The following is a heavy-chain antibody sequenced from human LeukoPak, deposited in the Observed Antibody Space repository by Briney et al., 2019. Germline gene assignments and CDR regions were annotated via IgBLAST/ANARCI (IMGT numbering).Heavy chain of an antibody. CDR3: TTRGLYYYYMDV. CDR1: GFTFSNYA. CDR2: ISGSGDPR. V-gene: IGHV3-23*01. J-gene: IGHJ6*03. D-gene: IGHD1-26*01. Sequence: PGGSLRLSCAASGFTFSNYAMTWVRQSPGKGLEWVSVISGSGDPRYYADSVKGRFTISRDNSRNTLFLQMNSLRAEDTAVYYCTTRGLYYYYMDVWGKGTTVTVSS.